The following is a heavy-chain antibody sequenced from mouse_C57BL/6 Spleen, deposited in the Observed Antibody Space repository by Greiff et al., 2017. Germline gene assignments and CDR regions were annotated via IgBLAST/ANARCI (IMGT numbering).Heavy chain of an antibody. CDR2: IDPSDSYT. CDR1: GYTFTSYW. CDR3: ARDGSSYGY. Sequence: QVQLQQPGAELVRPGTSVKLSCKASGYTFTSYWMHWVKQRPGQGLEWIGVIDPSDSYTNYNQKFKGKATLTVDTSSSTAYMQLSSLTSEDSAVYYCARDGSSYGYWGQGTTLTVSS. D-gene: IGHD1-1*01. J-gene: IGHJ2*01. V-gene: IGHV1-59*01.